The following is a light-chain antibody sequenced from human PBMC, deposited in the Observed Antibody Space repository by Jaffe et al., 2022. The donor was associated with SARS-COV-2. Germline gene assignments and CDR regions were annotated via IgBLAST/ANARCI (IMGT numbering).Light chain of an antibody. CDR1: QSISNY. CDR3: QQSYSAPRT. J-gene: IGKJ4*01. CDR2: AAS. V-gene: IGKV1-39*01. Sequence: DIQMTQSPSSLSASVGDRVTITCRASQSISNYLNWYQQKPGKAPKILIYAASSLQSGVPSRFSGGGSGTDFTLIISSLQREDFATYYCQQSYSAPRTFGGGTKVEIK.